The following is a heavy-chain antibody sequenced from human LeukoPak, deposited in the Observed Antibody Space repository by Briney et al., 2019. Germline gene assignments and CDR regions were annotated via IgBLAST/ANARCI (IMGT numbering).Heavy chain of an antibody. Sequence: GESLKISCKGSGYSFTSYWIGWVRQMPGKGLEWMGIIYPGDSDTRYSPSFLGQVTISADKSISTAYLQWSSLKASDTAMYYCARLHPGVEGGYYYYGMDVWGQGTTVTVSS. CDR3: ARLHPGVEGGYYYYGMDV. D-gene: IGHD2-8*01. J-gene: IGHJ6*02. CDR2: IYPGDSDT. CDR1: GYSFTSYW. V-gene: IGHV5-51*01.